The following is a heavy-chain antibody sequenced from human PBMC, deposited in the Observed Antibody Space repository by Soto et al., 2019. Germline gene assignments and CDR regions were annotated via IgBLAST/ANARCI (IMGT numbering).Heavy chain of an antibody. J-gene: IGHJ6*03. D-gene: IGHD5-12*01. CDR2: INSDGSST. CDR3: ARDPTSANPATISLRDSYYMDV. CDR1: GFTFSSYW. Sequence: PGGSLRLSCAASGFTFSSYWMHWVRQAPGKGLVWVSRINSDGSSTSYADSMKGRFTISRDNAKNTLYLQMNSLRAEDTAVYYCARDPTSANPATISLRDSYYMDVWGKGTTVTVSS. V-gene: IGHV3-74*01.